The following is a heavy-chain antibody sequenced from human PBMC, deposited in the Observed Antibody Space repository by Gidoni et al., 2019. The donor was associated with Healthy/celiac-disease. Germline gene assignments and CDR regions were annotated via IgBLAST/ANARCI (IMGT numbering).Heavy chain of an antibody. CDR3: AKDFLPHSEDDY. CDR1: GFTFSSYA. V-gene: IGHV3-23*01. CDR2: ISGSGGST. Sequence: EVQLLESGGGVVQPGGSLRRSCADSGFTFSSYAMSWVRQAPGKGLELVSAISGSGGSTYYADSVKGRFTISRDNSKNTLYLQMNSLRAEDTAVYYCAKDFLPHSEDDYWGQGTLVTVSS. J-gene: IGHJ4*02.